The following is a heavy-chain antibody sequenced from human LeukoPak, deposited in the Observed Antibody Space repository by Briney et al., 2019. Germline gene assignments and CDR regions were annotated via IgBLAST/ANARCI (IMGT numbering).Heavy chain of an antibody. V-gene: IGHV3-9*01. D-gene: IGHD2-2*01. CDR2: ISWNSGSI. CDR3: AKGRGYELPLDN. J-gene: IGHJ4*02. Sequence: GGSLRLSCAASGFTFDDYAMHWVRQAPGKGLEWVSGISWNSGSIGYADSVKGRFTISRDNTKNSLYLQMNSLRAEDTALYYCAKGRGYELPLDNWGQGTLVTVSS. CDR1: GFTFDDYA.